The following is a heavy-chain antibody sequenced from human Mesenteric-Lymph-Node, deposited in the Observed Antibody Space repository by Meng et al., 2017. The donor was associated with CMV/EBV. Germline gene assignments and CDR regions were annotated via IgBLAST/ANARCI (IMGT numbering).Heavy chain of an antibody. V-gene: IGHV1-3*01. J-gene: IGHJ5*02. Sequence: TLPSYAMNWVRQATGQRLEWMGWINAGNGNTKYSQKFQGRVTITRETSASTAYMELSSLRSEDTAVYYCARDGGRITTVTTGSVWFDPWGQGTLVTVSS. CDR1: TLPSYA. D-gene: IGHD4-17*01. CDR3: ARDGGRITTVTTGSVWFDP. CDR2: INAGNGNT.